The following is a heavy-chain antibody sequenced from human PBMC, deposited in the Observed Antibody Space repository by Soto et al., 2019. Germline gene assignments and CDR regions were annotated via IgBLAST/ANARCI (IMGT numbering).Heavy chain of an antibody. CDR2: INHSGST. CDR3: ARGEVFYGDDESN. CDR1: GGSFIGYY. V-gene: IGHV4-34*01. J-gene: IGHJ4*02. D-gene: IGHD4-17*01. Sequence: SETLSLTCAVYGGSFIGYYWSWIRQPPGKGLEWIGEINHSGSTNYNPSLKSRVTISVDTSKNQFSLKLSSVTAADTAVYYCARGEVFYGDDESNWGQGTLVTVSS.